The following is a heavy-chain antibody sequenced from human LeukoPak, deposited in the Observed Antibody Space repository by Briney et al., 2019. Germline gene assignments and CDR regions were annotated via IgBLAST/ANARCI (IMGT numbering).Heavy chain of an antibody. J-gene: IGHJ5*02. Sequence: ASVKVSCKASGYTFSSYGISWVRQAPGQGLEWMGWISAYNGNTNYAQKLQGRVTMTTDTSTSTVYMELRSLRSDDTAIYYCARVNDLNWFDPWGQGTLVTVSS. D-gene: IGHD3-3*01. V-gene: IGHV1-18*01. CDR1: GYTFSSYG. CDR3: ARVNDLNWFDP. CDR2: ISAYNGNT.